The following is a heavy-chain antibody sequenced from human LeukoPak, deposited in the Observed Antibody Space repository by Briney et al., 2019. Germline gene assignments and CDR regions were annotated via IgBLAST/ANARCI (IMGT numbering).Heavy chain of an antibody. V-gene: IGHV1-24*01. CDR2: YDPEEGAM. CDR3: ARGPGFGVLLRYFDL. D-gene: IGHD3-3*01. J-gene: IGHJ2*01. CDR1: GSTLAESY. Sequence: ASVKVSCKVSGSTLAESYIHWLRQAPGKGLEWMGGYDPEEGAMIYAQKFLDRVTITADESTSTAYMELSSLRSEDTAVYYCARGPGFGVLLRYFDLWGRGTLVTVSS.